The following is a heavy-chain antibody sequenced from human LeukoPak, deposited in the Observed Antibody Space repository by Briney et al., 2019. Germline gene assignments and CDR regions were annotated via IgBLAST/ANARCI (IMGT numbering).Heavy chain of an antibody. D-gene: IGHD4-11*01. V-gene: IGHV4-38-2*01. CDR3: ASLPSNTVTHDY. CDR1: GYSISSSYY. Sequence: NPSETLSLTCAVSGYSISSSYYWGWIRQPPGKGLEWIGTIYHSGSTHYNPSLKSRVTLSVDTSKNQFSLKLRSVTAADAAVYYCASLPSNTVTHDYWGQGTLVTVSS. CDR2: IYHSGST. J-gene: IGHJ4*02.